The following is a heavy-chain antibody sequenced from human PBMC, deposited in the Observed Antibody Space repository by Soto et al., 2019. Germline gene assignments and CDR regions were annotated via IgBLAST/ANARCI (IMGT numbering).Heavy chain of an antibody. V-gene: IGHV5-51*01. CDR3: ARHSHSASYYWASDI. J-gene: IGHJ3*02. D-gene: IGHD1-26*01. CDR1: GYTFTNYW. Sequence: PGESLKISCKGSGYTFTNYWIGWVRQMPGKGLEWMGIIYPDDSDTRYSPSFQGQVTISADKSISTAYLQWSSLKASDTAMYYCARHSHSASYYWASDIWGQGTMVTVSS. CDR2: IYPDDSDT.